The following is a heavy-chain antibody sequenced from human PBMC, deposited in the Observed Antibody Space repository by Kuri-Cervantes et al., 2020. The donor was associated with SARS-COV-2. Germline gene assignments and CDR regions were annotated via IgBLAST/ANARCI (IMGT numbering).Heavy chain of an antibody. V-gene: IGHV3-13*01. CDR2: IGTAGDT. J-gene: IGHJ4*02. D-gene: IGHD3-3*01. Sequence: GESLKISCAASGFTFSSYDMHWVRQATGKGLEWVSAIGTAGDTYYPDSVKGRFTISRDNSKNTLYLQMNSLRAEDTAVYYCANQPGYDFWSGYSYWGQGTLVTVSS. CDR3: ANQPGYDFWSGYSY. CDR1: GFTFSSYD.